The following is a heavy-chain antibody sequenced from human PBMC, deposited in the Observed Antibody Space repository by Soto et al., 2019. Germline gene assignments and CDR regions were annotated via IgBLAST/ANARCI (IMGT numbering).Heavy chain of an antibody. D-gene: IGHD4-4*01. CDR1: GFTFSSYG. CDR3: AKLPHYSNSFDY. Sequence: GGSLRLSCAASGFTFSSYGMHWVRQAPGKGLEWVAVISYDGSNKYYADSVKGRFTISRDNSKNTLYLQMNSLRAEDTAVYYCAKLPHYSNSFDYWGQGTLVTVSS. CDR2: ISYDGSNK. J-gene: IGHJ4*02. V-gene: IGHV3-30*18.